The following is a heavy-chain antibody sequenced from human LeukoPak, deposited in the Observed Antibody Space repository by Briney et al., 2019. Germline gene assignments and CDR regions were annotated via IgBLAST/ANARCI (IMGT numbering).Heavy chain of an antibody. V-gene: IGHV4-59*01. CDR2: IHYSGGT. CDR1: GASISSYY. J-gene: IGHJ4*02. Sequence: SETLSLTCTVSGASISSYYWSWIRQPPGKGLEWIGYIHYSGGTNHNPSLKSRVTISVDTSKNQFSLKLSSVTAADTAVYYCARGGLGGIAAAFFDYWGQGTLVTVSS. CDR3: ARGGLGGIAAAFFDY. D-gene: IGHD6-13*01.